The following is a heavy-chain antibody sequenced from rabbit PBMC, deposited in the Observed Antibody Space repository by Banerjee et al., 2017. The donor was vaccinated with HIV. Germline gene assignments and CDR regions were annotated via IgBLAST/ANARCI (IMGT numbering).Heavy chain of an antibody. Sequence: GKGLEWIACIDAGSSGFTYFATWAKGRFTISKTSSTTVTLQMTSLTAADTATYFCARDTSSSFSSYGMDLWGQGTLVTVS. CDR2: IDAGSSGFT. V-gene: IGHV1S40*01. J-gene: IGHJ6*01. D-gene: IGHD1-1*01. CDR3: ARDTSSSFSSYGMDL.